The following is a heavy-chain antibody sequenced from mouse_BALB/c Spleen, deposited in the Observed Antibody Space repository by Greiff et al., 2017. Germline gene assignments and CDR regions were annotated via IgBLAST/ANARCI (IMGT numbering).Heavy chain of an antibody. CDR1: GFTFSSFG. J-gene: IGHJ2*01. D-gene: IGHD1-1*01. Sequence: EVMLVESGGGLVQPGGSRKLSCAASGFTFSSFGMHWVRQAPEKGLEWVAYISSGSSTIYYADTVKGRFTISRDNPKNTLFLQMTSLRSEDTAMYYCAREYYGSHFDYWGQGTTLTVSS. CDR3: AREYYGSHFDY. CDR2: ISSGSSTI. V-gene: IGHV5-17*02.